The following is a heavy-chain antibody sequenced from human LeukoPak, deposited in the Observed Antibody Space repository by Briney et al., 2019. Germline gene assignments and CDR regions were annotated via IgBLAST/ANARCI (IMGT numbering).Heavy chain of an antibody. CDR2: ISSSSSYI. V-gene: IGHV3-21*01. D-gene: IGHD4-17*01. J-gene: IGHJ4*02. CDR1: GFTFSSYS. CDR3: ARQWTVTSVTDY. Sequence: GGSLRLSCAASGFTFSSYSMNWVRQAPGKGLEWVSSISSSSSYIYYADSVKGRITVSRDNAKSSLYLQMNSLRDEDTAVYYCARQWTVTSVTDYWGQGTLVTVSS.